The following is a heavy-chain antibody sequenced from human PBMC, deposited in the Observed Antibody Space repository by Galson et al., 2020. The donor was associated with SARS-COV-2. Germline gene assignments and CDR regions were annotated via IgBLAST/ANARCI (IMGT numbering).Heavy chain of an antibody. V-gene: IGHV3-21*01. D-gene: IGHD6-13*01. CDR1: GFTFSSYS. CDR3: ARDEAAAAAFDY. Sequence: GESLKISCAASGFTFSSYSMNWVRQAPGKGLEWVSSISSSSSYIYYADSVKGRFTISRDNAKNSLYLQMNSLRAEDTAVYYCARDEAAAAAFDYWGQGTLVTVSS. J-gene: IGHJ4*02. CDR2: ISSSSSYI.